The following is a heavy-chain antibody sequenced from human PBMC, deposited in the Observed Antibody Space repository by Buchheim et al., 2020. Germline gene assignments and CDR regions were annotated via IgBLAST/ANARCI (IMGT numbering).Heavy chain of an antibody. CDR1: GLYFSSHW. D-gene: IGHD6-6*01. V-gene: IGHV3-74*01. Sequence: QLVESGGGLVQPGGSLRLSCAASGLYFSSHWMHWVRQAPGEGLVWVARISGDGTLTYYPDSVKGRFTISRANAEKALFLQRGSLTVDDTAVYFCAGVHVNVWGQGT. J-gene: IGHJ4*02. CDR3: AGVHVNV. CDR2: ISGDGTLT.